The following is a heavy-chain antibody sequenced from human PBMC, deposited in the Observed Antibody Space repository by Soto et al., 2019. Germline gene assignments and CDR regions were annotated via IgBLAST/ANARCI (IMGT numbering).Heavy chain of an antibody. J-gene: IGHJ4*02. V-gene: IGHV4-31*03. CDR3: ASQATGWYPDY. D-gene: IGHD6-19*01. CDR1: GGSISSGGYY. Sequence: SETLSLTCTVSGGSISSGGYYWSWIRQHPGKGLEWIGYIYDGGSTYYNPSLKSRVTISLDTSKNQFSLNLSSVTAADTAVYYCASQATGWYPDYWGQGTLVTVS. CDR2: IYDGGST.